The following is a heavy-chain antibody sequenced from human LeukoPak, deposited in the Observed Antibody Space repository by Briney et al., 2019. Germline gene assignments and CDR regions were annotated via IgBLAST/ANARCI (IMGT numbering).Heavy chain of an antibody. CDR1: GRSISNYY. J-gene: IGHJ4*02. CDR3: ARFGITVVRGGKYYFDY. CDR2: IYYSGAT. D-gene: IGHD3-10*01. V-gene: IGHV4-59*08. Sequence: PSETLSLTCTGSGRSISNYYWSWIRQPPGKGLEWIGHIYYSGATKYNPSLKSRITISVDTSKNQFSLMLSSVTAADTAVYYCARFGITVVRGGKYYFDYWGQGTLVTVSS.